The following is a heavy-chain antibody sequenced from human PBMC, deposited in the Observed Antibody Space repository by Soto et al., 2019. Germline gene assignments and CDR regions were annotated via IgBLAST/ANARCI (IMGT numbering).Heavy chain of an antibody. CDR1: GFTFSSYW. CDR2: INSDGSST. CDR3: ARDRYCSGGSCYAYNWFDP. V-gene: IGHV3-74*01. Sequence: GGSVRLSCAASGFTFSSYWMHWVRQAPGKGLVWVSRINSDGSSTSYADSVKGRFTISRDNAKNTLYLQMNSLRAEDTAVYYCARDRYCSGGSCYAYNWFDPWGQGTLVTVSS. D-gene: IGHD2-15*01. J-gene: IGHJ5*02.